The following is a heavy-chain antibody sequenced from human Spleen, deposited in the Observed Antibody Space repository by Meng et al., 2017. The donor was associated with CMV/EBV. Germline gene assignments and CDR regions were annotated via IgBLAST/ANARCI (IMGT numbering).Heavy chain of an antibody. D-gene: IGHD4-11*01. CDR1: GFTYSGFW. J-gene: IGHJ4*02. CDR3: TRDGLQGSPD. Sequence: LSCAASGFTYSGFWMHWVRQAPGKGLLWVSRINNDGSIRSYADSVKGRFTISRDNAKNTLYLQMNSLRVEDTAVYYCTRDGLQGSPDWGQGTLVTVSS. V-gene: IGHV3-74*01. CDR2: INNDGSIR.